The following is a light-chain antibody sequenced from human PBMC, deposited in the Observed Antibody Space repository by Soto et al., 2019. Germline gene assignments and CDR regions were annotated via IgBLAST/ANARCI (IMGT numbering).Light chain of an antibody. Sequence: EVVLTQSPATLSLSPGEGVTLSCRASQSIGNYLAWYQQKPGQAPRLLIYDASNRATGIPARFSGSGYGTDFTLIISRLEPEDFAVYDGQQFGNYPWSFGQGTTVDIK. CDR3: QQFGNYPWS. CDR1: QSIGNY. J-gene: IGKJ1*01. V-gene: IGKV3-11*01. CDR2: DAS.